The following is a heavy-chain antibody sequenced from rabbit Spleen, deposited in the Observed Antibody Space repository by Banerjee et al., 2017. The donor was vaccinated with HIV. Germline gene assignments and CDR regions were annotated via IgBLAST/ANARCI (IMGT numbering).Heavy chain of an antibody. Sequence: QSLEESGGDLVKPGASLTLTCKASGIDFSSYYYMWWVRQAPGKGLEWIGWIDTHSSGSTFYATWAKGRFTISKTSSTTVTLQLSSLTAADTATYFCVRDQAGDGDYGPYYLNLWGPGTLVTVS. V-gene: IGHV1S40*01. CDR3: VRDQAGDGDYGPYYLNL. D-gene: IGHD2-1*01. J-gene: IGHJ4*01. CDR2: IDTHSSGST. CDR1: GIDFSSYYY.